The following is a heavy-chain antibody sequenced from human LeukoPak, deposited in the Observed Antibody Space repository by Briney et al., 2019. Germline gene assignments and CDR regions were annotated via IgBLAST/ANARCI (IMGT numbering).Heavy chain of an antibody. CDR1: GGSISSGSYY. Sequence: PSQTLSLTCTVSGGSISSGSYYWSWIRQPAGKGLEWIGRIYISGSTNYNPSLKSRVTISVDTSKNQFSLKLYSVTAADTAVYYCASGYDNFDYWGQGTLVTVSS. V-gene: IGHV4-61*02. J-gene: IGHJ4*02. D-gene: IGHD5-12*01. CDR2: IYISGST. CDR3: ASGYDNFDY.